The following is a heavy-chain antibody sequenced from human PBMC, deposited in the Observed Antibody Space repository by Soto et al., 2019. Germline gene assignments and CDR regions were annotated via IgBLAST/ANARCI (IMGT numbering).Heavy chain of an antibody. CDR3: ARAVGPFDY. V-gene: IGHV3-33*01. J-gene: IGHJ4*02. Sequence: QVQLVESGGGVFQPGRSLRLSCAASGFVFSTYGMHWVRQAPGKGLEWVAVIWYDGSNKYYADYVRGRFTISRDNSKNTLFLQLNSLRAEYTAVYYCARAVGPFDYWGQGTLVTVSS. CDR1: GFVFSTYG. CDR2: IWYDGSNK. D-gene: IGHD1-26*01.